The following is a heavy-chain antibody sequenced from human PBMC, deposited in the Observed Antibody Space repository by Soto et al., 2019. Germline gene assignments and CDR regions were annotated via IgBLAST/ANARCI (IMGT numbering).Heavy chain of an antibody. CDR2: ISYDGSDK. Sequence: QVQLVESGGGVVQPGRSLRLSCAGSGFPFTSSGMHWVREGPDKGPEWVAVISYDGSDKYYADSVKGRFTISRDNSKNMLYLQMNSLRPEDTALYYCVGGQYYFDYRGQGTLVIVSS. D-gene: IGHD3-10*01. CDR1: GFPFTSSG. CDR3: VGGQYYFDY. V-gene: IGHV3-30*03. J-gene: IGHJ4*02.